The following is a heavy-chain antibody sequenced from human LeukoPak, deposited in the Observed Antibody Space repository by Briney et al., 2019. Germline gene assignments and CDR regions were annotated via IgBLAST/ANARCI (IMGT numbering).Heavy chain of an antibody. V-gene: IGHV3-20*04. CDR2: INWNGGGT. Sequence: TGGSLRLSCAASGFTFDDYGMSWVRQAPGKELEWVSGINWNGGGTGYADSVKGRFTISRDNAKNSLYLQMNSLRAEDTALYYCAREYCSSTSCYAFFQHWGQGTLVAVSS. CDR1: GFTFDDYG. CDR3: AREYCSSTSCYAFFQH. J-gene: IGHJ1*01. D-gene: IGHD2-2*01.